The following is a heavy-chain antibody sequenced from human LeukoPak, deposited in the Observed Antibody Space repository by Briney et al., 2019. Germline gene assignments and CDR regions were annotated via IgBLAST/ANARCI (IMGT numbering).Heavy chain of an antibody. J-gene: IGHJ5*02. CDR2: INHSGST. CDR1: GGSFSGYY. CDR3: AREGNVVVPAAMRWFDP. Sequence: SETLSLTCAVYGGSFSGYYWSWIRQPPGKGLEWIGEINHSGSTNYNPSLKSRVTISVDTSKNQFSLKLSSVTAADTAVYYCAREGNVVVPAAMRWFDPWGQGTLVTVSS. D-gene: IGHD2-2*01. V-gene: IGHV4-34*01.